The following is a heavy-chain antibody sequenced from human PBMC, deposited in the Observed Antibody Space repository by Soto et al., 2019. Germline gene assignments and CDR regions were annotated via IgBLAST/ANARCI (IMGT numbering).Heavy chain of an antibody. CDR1: GFTFSSYG. V-gene: IGHV3-30*18. CDR2: ISYDGSNK. J-gene: IGHJ3*02. CDR3: AKESDSSGYYFSSTGAFDI. D-gene: IGHD3-22*01. Sequence: PGGSLRLSCAASGFTFSSYGMHWVRQAPGKGLEWVAVISYDGSNKYYADSVKGRFTISRDNSKNTLYLQMSSLRAEDTAVYYCAKESDSSGYYFSSTGAFDIWGQGTMVTVAS.